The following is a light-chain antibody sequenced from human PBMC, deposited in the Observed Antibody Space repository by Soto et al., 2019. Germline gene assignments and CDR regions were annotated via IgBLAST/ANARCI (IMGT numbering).Light chain of an antibody. J-gene: IGKJ2*01. CDR2: GAS. CDR3: QQYNNWPPRYT. CDR1: QSVSSN. V-gene: IGKV3-15*01. Sequence: EIVMTQSPATLSLSPGERATLSCRASQSVSSNLAWYQQKPGQAPRLLIYGASTRATGIPARFSGSGSGTEFTLTISRLQSEDFAVYYCQQYNNWPPRYTFGQGTKLEIK.